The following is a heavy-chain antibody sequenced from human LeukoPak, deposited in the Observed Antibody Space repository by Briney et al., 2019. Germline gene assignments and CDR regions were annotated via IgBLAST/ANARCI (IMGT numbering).Heavy chain of an antibody. J-gene: IGHJ4*02. CDR3: ARDYYDSSGYYLL. CDR2: INHSGST. CDR1: GGSFSGYY. Sequence: SETLSLTCAVYGGSFSGYYWSWIRQPPGKGLEWIGEINHSGSTSYNSSLKSRVTISVDTSKNQFSLKLSSVTAADTAVYYCARDYYDSSGYYLLWGQGTLVTVSS. V-gene: IGHV4-34*01. D-gene: IGHD3-22*01.